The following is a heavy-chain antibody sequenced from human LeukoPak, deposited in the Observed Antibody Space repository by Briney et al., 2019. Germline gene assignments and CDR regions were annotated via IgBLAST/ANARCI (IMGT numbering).Heavy chain of an antibody. CDR2: FDPEDGET. J-gene: IGHJ6*03. V-gene: IGHV1-24*01. CDR1: GYTLTELS. CDR3: ARVDLPPKVLEWFMYYYYYMDV. D-gene: IGHD3-3*01. Sequence: VASVKVSCKVSGYTLTELSMHWVRQAPGKGLEWMGGFDPEDGETIYAQKFQGRVTMTEDTSTDTAYMELSSLRSEDTAVYYCARVDLPPKVLEWFMYYYYYMDVWGKGTTVTVSS.